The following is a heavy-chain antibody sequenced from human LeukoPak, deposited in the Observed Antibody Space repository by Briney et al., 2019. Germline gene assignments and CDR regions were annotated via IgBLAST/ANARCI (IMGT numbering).Heavy chain of an antibody. D-gene: IGHD4/OR15-4a*01. J-gene: IGHJ4*02. CDR3: ARRPRNGGNYDGPSGLDY. CDR1: GGSFSDYY. V-gene: IGHV4-34*01. Sequence: SETLSLTCAVYGGSFSDYYWTWIRQPPGKGLEWIGEINHSGSTNYNPTLKSRVTISVDTSKNQFSLKLRSMTAADTAVYYCARRPRNGGNYDGPSGLDYWGQGTLVTVSS. CDR2: INHSGST.